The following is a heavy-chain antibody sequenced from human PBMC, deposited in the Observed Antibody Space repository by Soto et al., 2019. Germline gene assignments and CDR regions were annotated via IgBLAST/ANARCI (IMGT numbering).Heavy chain of an antibody. J-gene: IGHJ6*02. Sequence: GGSLRLSCAASGFTFSSYAMSWVRQAPGKGLEWVSAISGSGGSTYYADSVKGRFTISRDNSKNTLYLQMNSLRAEDTAVYYCAKDRSVTYRNEGYYYGMDVWGQGTTVTVSS. CDR1: GFTFSSYA. V-gene: IGHV3-23*01. D-gene: IGHD3-10*01. CDR3: AKDRSVTYRNEGYYYGMDV. CDR2: ISGSGGST.